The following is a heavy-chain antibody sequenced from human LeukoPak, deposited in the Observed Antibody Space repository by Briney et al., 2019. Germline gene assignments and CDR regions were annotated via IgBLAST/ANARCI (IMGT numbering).Heavy chain of an antibody. CDR2: ISAYNGNT. Sequence: ASVKVSCKASGYTFTSYGISWVRQAPGQGLEWMGWISAYNGNTNYAQKLQGRVTMTTDTSTSTAYMELRSLRSDDTAVYYCARDRIGASSGSYYEWFDPWGQGTLVTVSS. D-gene: IGHD1-26*01. CDR3: ARDRIGASSGSYYEWFDP. CDR1: GYTFTSYG. V-gene: IGHV1-18*01. J-gene: IGHJ5*02.